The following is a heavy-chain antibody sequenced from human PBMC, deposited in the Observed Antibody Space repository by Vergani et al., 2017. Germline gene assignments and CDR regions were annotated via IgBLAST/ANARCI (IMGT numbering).Heavy chain of an antibody. CDR3: ARDRVVLMVYAIPTNDAFDI. V-gene: IGHV1-69*11. Sequence: QVQLVQSGSELKKPGASVKVSCKASGYTFTSYAMNWVRQAPGQGLEWMGRIIPILGTANYAQKFQGRVTITADEATSTAYMELSSLRSEDTAVYYCARDRVVLMVYAIPTNDAFDIWGQGTMVTVSS. D-gene: IGHD2-8*01. CDR1: GYTFTSYA. CDR2: IIPILGTA. J-gene: IGHJ3*02.